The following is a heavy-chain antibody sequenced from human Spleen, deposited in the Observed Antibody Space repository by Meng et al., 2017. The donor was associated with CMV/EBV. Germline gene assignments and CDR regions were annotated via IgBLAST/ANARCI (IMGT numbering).Heavy chain of an antibody. CDR2: IGVASDNT. V-gene: IGHV1-58*02. CDR3: ARGLAAAGT. CDR1: GGTFSSYA. D-gene: IGHD6-13*01. J-gene: IGHJ5*02. Sequence: SVKVSCKASGGTFSSYAISWVRQARGQRLEWIGWIGVASDNTNYAQNFQGRVTFTRDMSTSTAYMELSSLRSEDTAVYYCARGLAAAGTWGQGTLVTVSS.